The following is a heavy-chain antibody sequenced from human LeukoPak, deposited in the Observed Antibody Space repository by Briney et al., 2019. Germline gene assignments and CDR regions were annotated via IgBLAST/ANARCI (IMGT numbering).Heavy chain of an antibody. CDR3: AKGRPGD. Sequence: PSETLSLTCTVSGGSISSSSYYWGWIRQPPGKGLEWIGSIYYSGSTYYNPSLKSRVTISVDTSKNQFSLKLSSVTAADTAVYYCAKGRPGDWGQGTLVTVSS. CDR1: GGSISSSSYY. J-gene: IGHJ4*02. V-gene: IGHV4-39*01. CDR2: IYYSGST. D-gene: IGHD1-14*01.